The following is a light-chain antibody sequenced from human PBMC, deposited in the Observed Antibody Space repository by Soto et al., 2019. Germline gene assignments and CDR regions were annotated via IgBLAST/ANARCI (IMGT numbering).Light chain of an antibody. CDR3: QQANSFPLT. J-gene: IGKJ4*01. V-gene: IGKV1-12*01. Sequence: DIQMTQSPSSVSASVGDRVSITCRASQGIRNWLAWYQQKPGRDPKLLIYTGSSLQSGVPSRFSGTGSGTDFTLTISSLQPEDVATYYCQQANSFPLTFGGGTKVEIK. CDR1: QGIRNW. CDR2: TGS.